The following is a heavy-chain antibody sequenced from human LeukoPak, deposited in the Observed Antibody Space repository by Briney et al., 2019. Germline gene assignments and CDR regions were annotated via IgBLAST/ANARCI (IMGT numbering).Heavy chain of an antibody. CDR1: GFTFNDYG. CDR3: ARDKHYYDSSNYV. V-gene: IGHV3-20*04. J-gene: IGHJ4*02. Sequence: GGSLRLSCAASGFTFNDYGMSWVRHGPGKGLEWVSGINWNGGTTGYADSVRGQFTISRDNAKNSLYLQMNSLRAEDTALYYCARDKHYYDSSNYVWGQGTLVTVSS. D-gene: IGHD3-22*01. CDR2: INWNGGTT.